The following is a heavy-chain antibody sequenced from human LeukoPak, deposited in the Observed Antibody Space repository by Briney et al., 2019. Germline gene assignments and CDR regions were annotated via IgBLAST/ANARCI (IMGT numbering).Heavy chain of an antibody. CDR3: AREGRVSGYDFDC. V-gene: IGHV3-74*03. CDR2: INSDGSST. D-gene: IGHD5-12*01. CDR1: GFTFSSYW. Sequence: PGGSLRLSCAASGFTFSSYWMHWVRQAPGKGLVWVSRINSDGSSTTYADSVKGRLTISRDNAKNTLYLQMNSLRVEDTAVYYCAREGRVSGYDFDCWGQGTVVTVSS. J-gene: IGHJ4*02.